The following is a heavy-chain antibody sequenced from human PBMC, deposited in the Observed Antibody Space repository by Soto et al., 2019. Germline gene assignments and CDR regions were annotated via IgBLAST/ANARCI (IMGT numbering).Heavy chain of an antibody. CDR2: IYYSGSTNYNPSGST. J-gene: IGHJ4*02. CDR3: ARDRGSGFDY. V-gene: IGHV4-59*11. CDR1: GGSISSHY. D-gene: IGHD6-19*01. Sequence: SETLSLTCTVSGGSISSHYWSWIRQPPGKGLEWMGYIYYSGSTNYNPSGSTNYNPSLKSRITISVDTSKNQFSLKLSSVTAADTAVYYCARDRGSGFDYWGQGTLVTVSS.